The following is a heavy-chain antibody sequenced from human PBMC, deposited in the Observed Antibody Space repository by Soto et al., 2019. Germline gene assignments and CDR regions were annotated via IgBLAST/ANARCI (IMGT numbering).Heavy chain of an antibody. D-gene: IGHD1-26*01. CDR2: IRSKAYGGTT. CDR1: GFTFGDYA. J-gene: IGHJ6*02. V-gene: IGHV3-49*03. Sequence: GGSLRLSCTASGFTFGDYAMSWFRQAPGKGLEWVGFIRSKAYGGTTEYAASVKGRFTISRDDSKSIAYLQMNSLKTEDTAVYYCTRDEWGGYSENYYYYGMDVWGQGTTVTVSS. CDR3: TRDEWGGYSENYYYYGMDV.